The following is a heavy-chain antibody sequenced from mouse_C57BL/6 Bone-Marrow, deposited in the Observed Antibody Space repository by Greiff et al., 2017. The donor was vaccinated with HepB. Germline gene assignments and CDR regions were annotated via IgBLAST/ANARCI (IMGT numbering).Heavy chain of an antibody. CDR1: GYTFTSYW. Sequence: VQLQQSGAELVMPGASVKLSCKASGYTFTSYWMHWVKQRPGQGLEWIGEIDPSDSYTNYNQKFKGKSTLTVDKSSSTAYMQLSSLTSEDSAVYYCASYYGSSFFAYWGQGTLVTVSA. D-gene: IGHD1-1*01. CDR2: IDPSDSYT. J-gene: IGHJ3*01. CDR3: ASYYGSSFFAY. V-gene: IGHV1-69*01.